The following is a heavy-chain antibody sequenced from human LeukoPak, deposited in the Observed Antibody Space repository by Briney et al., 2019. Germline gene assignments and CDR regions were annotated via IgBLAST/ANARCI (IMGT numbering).Heavy chain of an antibody. CDR2: INSDGSST. D-gene: IGHD3-9*01. Sequence: GGSLRLSCAASGFTFSSYAMSWVRQAPGKGLVWVSRINSDGSSTSYADSVKGRFTISRDNAKNTLYLQMNSLRAEDTAVYYCARDRYGNPTDYWGQGTLVTVSS. CDR3: ARDRYGNPTDY. V-gene: IGHV3-74*01. CDR1: GFTFSSYA. J-gene: IGHJ4*02.